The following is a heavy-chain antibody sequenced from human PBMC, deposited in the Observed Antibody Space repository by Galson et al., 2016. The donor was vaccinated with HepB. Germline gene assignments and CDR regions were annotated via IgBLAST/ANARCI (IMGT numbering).Heavy chain of an antibody. CDR3: ASNYNDYWNAPAAS. V-gene: IGHV1-69*13. D-gene: IGHD3-3*01. J-gene: IGHJ5*02. CDR2: IIPILGAL. Sequence: SVKVSCKASGGDFSTYTITWVRQGPGQGLEWMGGIIPILGALNYAQRFQGRVAINADETTNTVYMELSSLISEDTAVYFCASNYNDYWNAPAASWGQGTLVSVSS. CDR1: GGDFSTYT.